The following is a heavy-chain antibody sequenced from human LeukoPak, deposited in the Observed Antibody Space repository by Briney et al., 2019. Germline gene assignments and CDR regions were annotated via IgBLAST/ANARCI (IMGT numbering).Heavy chain of an antibody. CDR2: IYYSGST. CDR1: GGSISSYY. J-gene: IGHJ4*02. Sequence: SETLSLTCTVSGGSISSYYWSRIRQPPGKGLEWIGYIYYSGSTNYNPSLKSRVTISVDTSKNQFSLKLSSVTAADTAVYYCARATTRGYYFDYWGQGTLVTVSS. V-gene: IGHV4-59*01. D-gene: IGHD4-17*01. CDR3: ARATTRGYYFDY.